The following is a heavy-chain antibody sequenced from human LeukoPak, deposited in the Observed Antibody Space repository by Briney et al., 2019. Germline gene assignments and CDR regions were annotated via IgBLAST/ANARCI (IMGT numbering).Heavy chain of an antibody. CDR1: GFTFSTYG. Sequence: GGTLRLSCAASGFTFSTYGMHWVRQPPGKGLEWVAFIPFDGNNEYYADSVKGRFTISRDNFKNTLYLQLNSLRAEDTAVYYCAKTWNDVLDYWGQGTLVTVSS. J-gene: IGHJ4*02. CDR2: IPFDGNNE. D-gene: IGHD1-1*01. CDR3: AKTWNDVLDY. V-gene: IGHV3-30*02.